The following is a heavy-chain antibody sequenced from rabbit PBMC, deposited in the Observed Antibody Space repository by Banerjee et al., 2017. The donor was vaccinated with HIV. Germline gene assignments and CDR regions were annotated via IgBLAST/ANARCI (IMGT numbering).Heavy chain of an antibody. CDR3: ARDFTL. J-gene: IGHJ4*01. CDR1: GFSFSSNT. V-gene: IGHV1S47*01. Sequence: QEQLEESGGDLVKPEGSLTLTCTASGFSFSSNTWICWVRQAPGKGLEWIACIWNGDGSTYYASWVNGRFSIARSTSLNTVDLKMTSLTVADTATYICARDFTLWGQGTLVTVS. CDR2: IWNGDGST.